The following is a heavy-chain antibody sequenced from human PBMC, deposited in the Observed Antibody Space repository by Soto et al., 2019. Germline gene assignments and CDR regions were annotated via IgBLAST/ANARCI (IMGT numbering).Heavy chain of an antibody. V-gene: IGHV3-30-3*01. D-gene: IGHD6-19*01. Sequence: PGGSLRLSCAASGFTFSSYAMHWVRQAPGKGLEWVAVISYDGSNKYYADSVKGRFTISRDNSKNTLYLQMNSLRAEDTAVYYCARDRDSSGWLYYYYYGMDVWGQGTTVTVSS. CDR1: GFTFSSYA. CDR2: ISYDGSNK. CDR3: ARDRDSSGWLYYYYYGMDV. J-gene: IGHJ6*02.